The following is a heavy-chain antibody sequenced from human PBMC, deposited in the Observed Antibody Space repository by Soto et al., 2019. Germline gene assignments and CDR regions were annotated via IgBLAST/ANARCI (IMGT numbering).Heavy chain of an antibody. CDR2: ISSSSSYI. CDR3: SLLLSIEARHPPDSFDY. V-gene: IGHV3-21*01. Sequence: PGGSLRLSCAASGFTFSSYSMNWVRQAPGKGLEWVSSISSSSSYIYYADSVKGRFTISRDNAKNSLYLQMNSLRAEDTAVYYCSLLLSIEARHPPDSFDYWGQGTLVTVSS. CDR1: GFTFSSYS. D-gene: IGHD6-6*01. J-gene: IGHJ4*02.